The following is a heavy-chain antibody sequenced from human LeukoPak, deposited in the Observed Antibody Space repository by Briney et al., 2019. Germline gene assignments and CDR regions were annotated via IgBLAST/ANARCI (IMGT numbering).Heavy chain of an antibody. CDR1: GFKFSSYS. D-gene: IGHD1-26*01. CDR2: ISSSSSSYI. J-gene: IGHJ4*02. Sequence: GGSLRLSCAASGFKFSSYSMKWVRQAPGKGLEWVSFISSSSSSYIYYADSLKGRFTISRDNAKNSLYLQMNSLETEDTGVYYCVTERSGSFDYWGQGTLVTVSS. V-gene: IGHV3-21*03. CDR3: VTERSGSFDY.